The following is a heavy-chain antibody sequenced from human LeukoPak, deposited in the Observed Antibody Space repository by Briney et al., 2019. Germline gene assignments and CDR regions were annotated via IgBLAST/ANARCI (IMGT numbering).Heavy chain of an antibody. V-gene: IGHV3-30-3*01. CDR3: ARGDHSSSWYPGGMDV. CDR1: GFTFSSYA. Sequence: GRSLRLSCAASGFTFSSYAMHWGRQAPGKGLEWVAVISYDGSNKYYADSVKGRFTISRDNSKNTLYLQMNSLRAEDTAVYYCARGDHSSSWYPGGMDVWGQGTRVTVSS. J-gene: IGHJ6*02. CDR2: ISYDGSNK. D-gene: IGHD6-13*01.